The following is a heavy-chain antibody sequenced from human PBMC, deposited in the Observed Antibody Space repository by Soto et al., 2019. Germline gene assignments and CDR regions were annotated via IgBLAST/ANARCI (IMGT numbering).Heavy chain of an antibody. Sequence: QVQLQESGPGLVKPSQTLSLTCTVSGGSISSGGYYWSWIRQHPGKGLEWIGYIYYSGSTYYNPSLRSRVTISVHTSKNQFSLKLSSVTAADTAVYYCARTTMDLTYYYYGVDVWGQGTTVTVSS. CDR1: GGSISSGGYY. J-gene: IGHJ6*02. D-gene: IGHD3-10*01. CDR2: IYYSGST. CDR3: ARTTMDLTYYYYGVDV. V-gene: IGHV4-31*03.